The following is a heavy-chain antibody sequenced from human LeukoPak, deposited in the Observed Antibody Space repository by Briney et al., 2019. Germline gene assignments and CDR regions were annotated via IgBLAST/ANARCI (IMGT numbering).Heavy chain of an antibody. CDR3: ARESAYRRYDYYHYMDV. V-gene: IGHV3-7*01. CDR2: IKQDEGEK. CDR1: GFTFSSYW. Sequence: GGSLRISCAASGFTFSSYWMSWVRQAPGNGLDWVANIKQDEGEKYCVGSVKGRFTVSRDNAKNSLHWRMNSLRAEDTAVYYCARESAYRRYDYYHYMDVWAKGPRSPSP. J-gene: IGHJ6*03. D-gene: IGHD4-11*01.